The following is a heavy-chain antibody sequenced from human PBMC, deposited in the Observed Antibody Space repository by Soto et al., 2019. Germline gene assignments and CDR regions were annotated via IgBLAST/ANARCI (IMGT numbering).Heavy chain of an antibody. D-gene: IGHD6-6*01. Sequence: GGSLRLSCAASGFTFDDYAMHWVRQAPGKGLEWVSGISWNSGSIGYEDSVKGRFTISRDNAKNSLYLQMNSLRAEDTALYVCAKDMRKQLVYVQHWGQGTLVTVSS. CDR2: ISWNSGSI. CDR1: GFTFDDYA. J-gene: IGHJ1*01. V-gene: IGHV3-9*01. CDR3: AKDMRKQLVYVQH.